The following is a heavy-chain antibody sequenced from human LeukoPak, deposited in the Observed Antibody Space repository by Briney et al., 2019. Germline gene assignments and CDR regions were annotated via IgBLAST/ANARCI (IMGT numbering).Heavy chain of an antibody. V-gene: IGHV4-4*02. J-gene: IGHJ3*02. Sequence: SETLSLTCAVSGASISTSHRWSWVRRPPEKGLEWIGEVYHSGSTNYNPSLKGRVTISVDTSKNQFSLELRSVTAADTAVYFCARGLMPTSSSYSNAFDIWGQGTMLTVSS. D-gene: IGHD6-13*01. CDR1: GASISTSHR. CDR2: VYHSGST. CDR3: ARGLMPTSSSYSNAFDI.